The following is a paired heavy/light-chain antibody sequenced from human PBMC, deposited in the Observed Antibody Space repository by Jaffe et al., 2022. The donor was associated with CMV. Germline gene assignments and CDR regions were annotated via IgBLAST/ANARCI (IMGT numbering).Light chain of an antibody. CDR2: AAS. J-gene: IGKJ3*01. CDR3: QQSYSTPPT. Sequence: DIQMTQSPSSLSASVGDRVTITCRASQSISSYLNWYQQKPGKAPKLLIYAASSLQSGVPSRFSGNGSGTDFTLTISSLQPEDYATYYCQQSYSTPPTFGPGTKVDIK. V-gene: IGKV1-39*01. CDR1: QSISSY.
Heavy chain of an antibody. CDR2: IIPILGTP. D-gene: IGHD2-2*01. V-gene: IGHV1-69*09. CDR3: ARGGRCSSISCYSQGWFDP. J-gene: IGHJ5*02. Sequence: QVQLVQSGAEVKKPGSSVKVSCKASGGTFSSYGITWVRQAPGQGLEWMGRIIPILGTPNYAQKFQGRVTITADKSTRTAYMELRSLRSEDTAVYYCARGGRCSSISCYSQGWFDPWGQGTLVTVSS. CDR1: GGTFSSYG.